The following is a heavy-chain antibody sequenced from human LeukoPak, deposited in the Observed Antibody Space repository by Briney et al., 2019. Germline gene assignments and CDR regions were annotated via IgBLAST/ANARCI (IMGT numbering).Heavy chain of an antibody. V-gene: IGHV1-69*05. D-gene: IGHD2-15*01. Sequence: SVKVSCKASGGTFSSYAISWVRQAPGQGLEWMGGIIPIFGTANYAQKFQGRVTITTDESTSTAYMELSSLRSEDTAVYYCARSRFLGYCSGGSCYIFDYWGQGTLVTVSS. J-gene: IGHJ4*02. CDR2: IIPIFGTA. CDR1: GGTFSSYA. CDR3: ARSRFLGYCSGGSCYIFDY.